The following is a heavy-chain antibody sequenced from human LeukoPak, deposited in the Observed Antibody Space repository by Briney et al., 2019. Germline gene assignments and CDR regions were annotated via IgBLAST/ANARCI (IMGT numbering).Heavy chain of an antibody. V-gene: IGHV4-59*08. CDR3: ARHFYGEWAFDI. CDR2: IYYSGST. D-gene: IGHD3-10*01. CDR1: GGSISSYY. J-gene: IGHJ3*02. Sequence: SETLSLTCTVSGGSISSYYWSWIRQPPGKGLEWIGYIYYSGSTNYNPSLKSRVTISVDTSKNQFSLKLSSVTAADTAVYYCARHFYGEWAFDIWGQGTMVTVSS.